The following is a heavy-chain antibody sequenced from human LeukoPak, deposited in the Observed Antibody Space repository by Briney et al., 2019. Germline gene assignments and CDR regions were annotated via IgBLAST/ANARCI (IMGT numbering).Heavy chain of an antibody. CDR1: GFRFYSYY. V-gene: IGHV3-7*03. CDR3: TRDLAAVPGPRMDV. Sequence: GSLRLSCAAAGFRFYSYYMSWVRQAPGKGLEGVGLINPDGSERYYVDSVKGRFTISRDNARNSLYLQMDSLRDDDTAMYFCTRDLAAVPGPRMDVWGQETTVTVSS. D-gene: IGHD6-19*01. J-gene: IGHJ6*02. CDR2: INPDGSER.